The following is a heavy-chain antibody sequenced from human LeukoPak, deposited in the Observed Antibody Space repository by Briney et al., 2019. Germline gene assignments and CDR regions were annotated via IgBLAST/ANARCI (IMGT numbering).Heavy chain of an antibody. D-gene: IGHD3-9*01. CDR2: IIPIFGTA. CDR1: GGTFSSYA. J-gene: IGHJ6*03. V-gene: IGHV1-69*05. Sequence: SVTLSCKASGGTFSSYAISWVRQAPGQGLEWMGGIIPIFGTANYEQKFQGRVTITTDESTSTAYMELSSLRSEDTAVYYCAESTITASGLYYRDVWGKGTTATVSS. CDR3: AESTITASGLYYRDV.